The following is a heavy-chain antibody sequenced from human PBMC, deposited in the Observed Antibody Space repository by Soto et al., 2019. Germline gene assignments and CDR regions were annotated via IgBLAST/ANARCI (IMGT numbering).Heavy chain of an antibody. CDR3: ARRLQTTVTTDPPFDY. D-gene: IGHD4-17*01. CDR1: GYTFTSYG. CDR2: ISAYNGNT. V-gene: IGHV1-18*01. Sequence: QVPLVQSGAEVKKPGASVKVSCKASGYTFTSYGISWVRQAPGQGLEWMGWISAYNGNTNYAQKLQGRVTMTTDTSTSTAYMERRSLRADDTAVYYCARRLQTTVTTDPPFDYWGQGTLVTVSS. J-gene: IGHJ4*02.